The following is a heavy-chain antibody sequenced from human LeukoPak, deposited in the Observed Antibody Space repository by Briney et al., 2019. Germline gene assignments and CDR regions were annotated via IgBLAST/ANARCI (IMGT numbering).Heavy chain of an antibody. CDR1: GFTFSYYA. CDR3: AKVGGSRSINFDY. Sequence: GGSLRLSCSASGFTFSYYAMHWVRQAAGKGLEWVSAIRSDGGTTHYADSVKGRFTISRDNSKNSLFLQMHSLRAEDTAVYYCAKVGGSRSINFDYWGQGTLVTVSS. J-gene: IGHJ4*02. CDR2: IRSDGGTT. D-gene: IGHD1-26*01. V-gene: IGHV3-23*01.